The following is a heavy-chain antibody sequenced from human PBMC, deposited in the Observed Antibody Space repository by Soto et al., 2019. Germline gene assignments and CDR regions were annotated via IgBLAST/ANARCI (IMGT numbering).Heavy chain of an antibody. CDR3: ARVPSPFDYYYAMDV. CDR2: IFSSGTT. D-gene: IGHD3-16*01. Sequence: SETLSLTCTVSGDSISGGNKYWSWIRQPPGKGLEWIGYIFSSGTTYYNPSLKSRLTMSLDASQNQFSLKLNSLTDADTAVYFCARVPSPFDYYYAMDVWGQGTTVTVSS. V-gene: IGHV4-30-4*01. J-gene: IGHJ6*02. CDR1: GDSISGGNKY.